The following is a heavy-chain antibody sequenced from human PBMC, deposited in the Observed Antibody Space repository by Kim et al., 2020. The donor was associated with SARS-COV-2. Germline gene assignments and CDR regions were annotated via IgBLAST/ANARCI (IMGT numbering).Heavy chain of an antibody. Sequence: SVKVSCKASGGTFSSYAISWVRQAPGQGLEWMGGIIPIFGTANYAQKFQGRVTITADESTSTAYMELSSLRSEDTAVYYCATEELWYDSSGYPGAFDIWGQGTMVTVSS. CDR1: GGTFSSYA. CDR2: IIPIFGTA. J-gene: IGHJ3*02. CDR3: ATEELWYDSSGYPGAFDI. D-gene: IGHD3-22*01. V-gene: IGHV1-69*13.